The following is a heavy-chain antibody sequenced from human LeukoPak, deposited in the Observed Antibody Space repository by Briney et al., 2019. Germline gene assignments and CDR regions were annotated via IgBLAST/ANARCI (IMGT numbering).Heavy chain of an antibody. J-gene: IGHJ6*03. CDR1: GGSISSHY. V-gene: IGHV4-59*11. CDR2: IYYSGST. CDR3: ARAWNDNQDSYYYYYMDV. Sequence: SETLSLTCTVSGGSISSHYWSWIRQPPGKGLEWIGCIYYSGSTNYNPSLKSRVTISVDTSKNQFSLKLSSVTAADTAVYYCARAWNDNQDSYYYYYMDVWGKGTTVTVSS. D-gene: IGHD1-1*01.